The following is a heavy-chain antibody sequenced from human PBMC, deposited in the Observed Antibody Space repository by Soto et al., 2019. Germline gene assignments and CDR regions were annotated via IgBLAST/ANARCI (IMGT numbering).Heavy chain of an antibody. CDR2: INPYNGNT. J-gene: IGHJ4*02. CDR1: GYTFTSYG. V-gene: IGHV1-18*01. D-gene: IGHD2-2*01. CDR3: ARARGEGSRFDY. Sequence: ASVKVSCKASGYTFTSYGISWVRQAPGQGLEWMGWINPYNGNTNYAQKLQGRVTMTTDTSTSTAYMELRSLRSDDTAVYYCARARGEGSRFDYWGQGTLVTVSS.